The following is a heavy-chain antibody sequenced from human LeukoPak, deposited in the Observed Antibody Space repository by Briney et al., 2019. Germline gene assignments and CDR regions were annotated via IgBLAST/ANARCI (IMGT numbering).Heavy chain of an antibody. J-gene: IGHJ6*03. CDR3: ARERVHYCSSTSCYVERTSYYMDV. V-gene: IGHV3-48*03. D-gene: IGHD2-2*01. CDR2: ISSSGSTI. CDR1: GFTFSSYE. Sequence: GGSLRLSCAASGFTFSSYEMNWVRQAPGKGLEWVSYISSSGSTIYYADSVKGRFTISRDNAKNSLYLQMNSLRAEDTAVYYCARERVHYCSSTSCYVERTSYYMDVWGKGTTVTVSS.